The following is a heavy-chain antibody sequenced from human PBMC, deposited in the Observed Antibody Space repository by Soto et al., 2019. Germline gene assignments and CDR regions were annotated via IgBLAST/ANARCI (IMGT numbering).Heavy chain of an antibody. CDR3: ARETGSTPNFDY. V-gene: IGHV1-3*01. J-gene: IGHJ4*02. D-gene: IGHD4-17*01. Sequence: GASVKVSCKASGYTFTHYAIHWVRQAPGQRLEWMGWINAGRGGTKYSEKFQGRVTITRDTSASIVYMELSSLRSEDTAVYYCARETGSTPNFDYWGRGTLVTVSS. CDR1: GYTFTHYA. CDR2: INAGRGGT.